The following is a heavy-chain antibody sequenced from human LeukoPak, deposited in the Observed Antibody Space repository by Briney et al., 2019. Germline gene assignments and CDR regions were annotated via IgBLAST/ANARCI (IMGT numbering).Heavy chain of an antibody. CDR3: ARSIMTTIRDAFDI. CDR2: ITSTSGDI. Sequence: GGSLRLSCAASGFAFSSYTMNWVRQAPGKGLEWVSSITSTSGDIYYADSVKGRFTISRDNAKNSLYLQMNSLRAEDTAVYYCARSIMTTIRDAFDIWGQGTMVTVSS. CDR1: GFAFSSYT. J-gene: IGHJ3*02. V-gene: IGHV3-21*01. D-gene: IGHD3-16*01.